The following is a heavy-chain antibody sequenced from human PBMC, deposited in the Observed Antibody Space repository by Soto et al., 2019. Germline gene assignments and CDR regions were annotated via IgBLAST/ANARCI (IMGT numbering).Heavy chain of an antibody. V-gene: IGHV3-23*01. J-gene: IGHJ4*02. Sequence: EVQLLESGGGLVQPGGSLRLSCAASGFTFSTYAMSWVRQAPGKGLEWISAISSSGDTTYYADSVKGRFTFSRDNSKITVYLQMNSLRAEATAIYYGAKVTKLGFGGGWDYWGQGTLVTVSS. D-gene: IGHD3-16*01. CDR1: GFTFSTYA. CDR2: ISSSGDTT. CDR3: AKVTKLGFGGGWDY.